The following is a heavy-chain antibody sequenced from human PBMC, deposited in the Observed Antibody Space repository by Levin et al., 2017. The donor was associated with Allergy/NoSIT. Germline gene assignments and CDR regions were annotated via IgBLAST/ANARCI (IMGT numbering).Heavy chain of an antibody. J-gene: IGHJ4*02. CDR3: TGFISIYGPYPQSNVVTDY. CDR1: GYSISSGYY. V-gene: IGHV4-38-2*01. CDR2: IYHSGST. Sequence: SETLSLTCAVSGYSISSGYYWGWIRQPPGKGLEWIGSIYHSGSTYYNPSLKSRVTISVDTSKNQFSLKLSSVTAADTAVYYCTGFISIYGPYPQSNVVTDYWGQGTLVTVSS. D-gene: IGHD2/OR15-2a*01.